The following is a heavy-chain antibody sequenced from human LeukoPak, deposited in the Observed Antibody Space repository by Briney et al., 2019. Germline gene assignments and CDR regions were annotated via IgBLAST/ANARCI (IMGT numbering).Heavy chain of an antibody. J-gene: IGHJ4*02. Sequence: GGSLRLSCAASGFSFMNAWMIWVRQAPGKGLEWVGRIKSNADGGTPDYAAPARGRFTVSRDDSKNTLYLQMNSLKTEDTAVYYCTTFYHEYSPYWGRGTLVTVSS. D-gene: IGHD2/OR15-2a*01. CDR3: TTFYHEYSPY. CDR1: GFSFMNAW. CDR2: IKSNADGGTP. V-gene: IGHV3-15*01.